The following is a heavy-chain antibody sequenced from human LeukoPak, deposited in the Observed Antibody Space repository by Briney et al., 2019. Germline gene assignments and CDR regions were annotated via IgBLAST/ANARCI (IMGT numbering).Heavy chain of an antibody. V-gene: IGHV4-34*01. D-gene: IGHD3-10*01. CDR2: INHSGST. Sequence: PSETLSLTCAVDGGSFSGYYWSWIRQPPGKGLEWIGEINHSGSTNYNPSLKSRVTISVDTSKNQFSLKLSSVTAADTAVYYCARARGGKLLWFGGRYGMDVWGKGTTVTVSS. CDR3: ARARGGKLLWFGGRYGMDV. CDR1: GGSFSGYY. J-gene: IGHJ6*04.